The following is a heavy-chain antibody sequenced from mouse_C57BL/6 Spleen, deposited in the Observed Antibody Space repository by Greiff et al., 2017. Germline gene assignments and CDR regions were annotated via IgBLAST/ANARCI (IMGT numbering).Heavy chain of an antibody. D-gene: IGHD1-1*01. V-gene: IGHV7-3*01. CDR3: ARSPHYYGSSLHWSFDV. CDR1: GFTFTDYY. J-gene: IGHJ1*03. CDR2: IRNKANGYTT. Sequence: EVKLVESGGGLVQPGGSLSLSCAASGFTFTDYYMSWVRQPPGKALEWLGFIRNKANGYTTEYSASVKGRFTISRDHSQSILYLQMNALRAEDSATYYCARSPHYYGSSLHWSFDVWGTGTTVTVSS.